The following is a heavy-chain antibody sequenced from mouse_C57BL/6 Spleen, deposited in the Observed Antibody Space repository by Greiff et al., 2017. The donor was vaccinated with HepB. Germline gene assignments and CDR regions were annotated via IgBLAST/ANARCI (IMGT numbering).Heavy chain of an antibody. Sequence: QVQLQQSGPELVKPGASVKISCEASGYAFSSSWMNWVKQRPGKGLEWIGRIYPGDGDTNYNGKFKGKATLTADKSSSTAYMQLSSLTSEDSAVYFCARGLLGAMDYWGQGTSVTVSS. CDR3: ARGLLGAMDY. CDR1: GYAFSSSW. D-gene: IGHD2-3*01. V-gene: IGHV1-82*01. J-gene: IGHJ4*01. CDR2: IYPGDGDT.